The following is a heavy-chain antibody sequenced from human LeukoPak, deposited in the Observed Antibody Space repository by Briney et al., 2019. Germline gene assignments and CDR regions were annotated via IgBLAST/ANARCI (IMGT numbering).Heavy chain of an antibody. CDR3: ARDHLYYDSSGPNWFDP. D-gene: IGHD3-22*01. V-gene: IGHV1-69*05. CDR1: GGTFSSYA. J-gene: IGHJ5*02. CDR2: IIPIFGTA. Sequence: GASVKVSCKASGGTFSSYAISWVRQAPGQGLEWMGGIIPIFGTANYAQKFQGRVTITTDESTSTAYMELSSLRSEDTAVYYCARDHLYYDSSGPNWFDPWGQGTLVTVSS.